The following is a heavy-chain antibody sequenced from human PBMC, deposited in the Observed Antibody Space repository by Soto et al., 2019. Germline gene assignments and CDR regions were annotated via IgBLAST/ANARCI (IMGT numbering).Heavy chain of an antibody. Sequence: GGSLRLSCAASGFTFSDYYMSWIRQAPGKGLEWVSYISSSGSTIYYADSVKGRFTISRDNAKNSLYLQMNSLRAEDTAVYYCAREELDYGDYEAGSDAFDIWGQGTMVTVSS. CDR1: GFTFSDYY. V-gene: IGHV3-11*01. J-gene: IGHJ3*02. CDR3: AREELDYGDYEAGSDAFDI. D-gene: IGHD4-17*01. CDR2: ISSSGSTI.